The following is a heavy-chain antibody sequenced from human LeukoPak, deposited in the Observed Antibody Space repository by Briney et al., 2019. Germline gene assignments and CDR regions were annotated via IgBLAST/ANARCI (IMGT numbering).Heavy chain of an antibody. CDR3: AKEGSY. Sequence: HPEGSLRLSCATSGLTVSDNYMSSVRQARGKGLEWVSAISGSGGSTYYADSVKGRFTISRDNSKNTLYLQMNSLRAEDTAVYYCAKEGSYWGQGNLVTVSS. CDR1: GLTVSDNY. J-gene: IGHJ4*02. V-gene: IGHV3-23*01. D-gene: IGHD2-15*01. CDR2: ISGSGGST.